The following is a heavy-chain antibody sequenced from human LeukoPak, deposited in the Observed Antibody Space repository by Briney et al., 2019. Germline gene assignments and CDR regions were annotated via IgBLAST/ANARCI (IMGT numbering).Heavy chain of an antibody. CDR2: ISAYNGNT. V-gene: IGHV1-18*01. J-gene: IGHJ4*02. Sequence: ASVKVSCKASGYTFTSYGISWVRQAPGQGLEWMGWISAYNGNTNYAQKLQGRVTMTTDTSTSTAYMELRSLRSDDTAVYYCARVGWDYYGSGSPLDYWGQGTLVTVSS. D-gene: IGHD3-10*01. CDR1: GYTFTSYG. CDR3: ARVGWDYYGSGSPLDY.